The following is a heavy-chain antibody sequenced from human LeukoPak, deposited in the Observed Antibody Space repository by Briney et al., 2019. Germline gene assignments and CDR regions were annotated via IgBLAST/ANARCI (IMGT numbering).Heavy chain of an antibody. D-gene: IGHD5-18*01. CDR2: ISAYNGNT. CDR3: ARVGYSYGYRDYYDSSLPVY. J-gene: IGHJ4*02. V-gene: IGHV1-18*01. Sequence: HRASVKVSCKASGYTFTSYGISWVRQAPGQGLEWMGWISAYNGNTNYAQKLRGRVTMTTDTSTSTAYMELRSLRSDDTAVYYCARVGYSYGYRDYYDSSLPVYWGQGTLVTVSS. CDR1: GYTFTSYG.